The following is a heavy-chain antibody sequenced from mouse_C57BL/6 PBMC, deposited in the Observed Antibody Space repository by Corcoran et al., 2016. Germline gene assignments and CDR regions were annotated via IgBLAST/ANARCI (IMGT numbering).Heavy chain of an antibody. D-gene: IGHD2-10*01. CDR2: ISYDGSN. CDR1: GYSITSGYY. J-gene: IGHJ1*03. Sequence: DVQLQESGPGLVKPSQSLSLTCSVTGYSITSGYYWNWIRQFPGNKLEWMGYISYDGSNNYNPSLKNRISITRDTSKNQFFLKLNSVTTEDTATYYCARDPYYGNLYWYFDVWGTGTTVTVSS. CDR3: ARDPYYGNLYWYFDV. V-gene: IGHV3-6*01.